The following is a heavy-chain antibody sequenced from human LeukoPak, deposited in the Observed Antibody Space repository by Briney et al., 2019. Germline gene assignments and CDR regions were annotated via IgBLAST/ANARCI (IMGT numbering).Heavy chain of an antibody. Sequence: GASVKVSCKTSGYTFTTYGISWVRQAPGQGLEWMGWISAYNGNTNYAQKLQGRVTMTTDASTSTAYMELRSLRSDDTAVYYCARGGDSSLWYYYLDYWGQGTLVTASS. CDR2: ISAYNGNT. V-gene: IGHV1-18*01. J-gene: IGHJ4*02. CDR3: ARGGDSSLWYYYLDY. CDR1: GYTFTTYG. D-gene: IGHD3-16*02.